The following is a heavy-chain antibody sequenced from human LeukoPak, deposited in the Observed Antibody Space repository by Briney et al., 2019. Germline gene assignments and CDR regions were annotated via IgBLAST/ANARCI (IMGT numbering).Heavy chain of an antibody. Sequence: GGSPRLSCAASGLNFSSYAMSWVRQVPGKGLEWVSVMSGSGGSTYYADSVKGRFTISRDNSKNTLYLQMNSLRAEDTAVYYCAKASGYYYYFDYWGQGTLVTVSS. CDR2: MSGSGGST. CDR3: AKASGYYYYFDY. V-gene: IGHV3-23*01. J-gene: IGHJ4*02. CDR1: GLNFSSYA. D-gene: IGHD3-22*01.